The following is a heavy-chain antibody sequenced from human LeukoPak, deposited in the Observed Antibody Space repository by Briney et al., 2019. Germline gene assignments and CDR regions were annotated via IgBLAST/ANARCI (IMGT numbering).Heavy chain of an antibody. D-gene: IGHD3-16*01. CDR3: AKVRGTPY. CDR2: IRFDGSIK. J-gene: IGHJ4*02. CDR1: GFTFSSYA. Sequence: GGSLRLSCAASGFTFSSYAMSWVRQAPGKGLEWVAFIRFDGSIKHYADSVKGRFTISRDNSKNTLYLQMNSLRAEDTAVYYCAKVRGTPYWGQGTPVTVSS. V-gene: IGHV3-30*02.